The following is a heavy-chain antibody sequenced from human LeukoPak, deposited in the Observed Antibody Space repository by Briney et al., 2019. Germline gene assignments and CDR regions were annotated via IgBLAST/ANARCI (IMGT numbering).Heavy chain of an antibody. V-gene: IGHV1-24*01. CDR3: ARAPPIVVVPAAPIDP. CDR1: GYTLTELS. CDR2: FDPEDGET. Sequence: ASVKVSCKVSGYTLTELSMHWVRQAPGKGLEWMGGFDPEDGETIYAQKFQGRVTMTRDTSTSTVYMELSSLRSEDTAVYYCARAPPIVVVPAAPIDPWGQGTLVTVSS. D-gene: IGHD2-2*01. J-gene: IGHJ5*02.